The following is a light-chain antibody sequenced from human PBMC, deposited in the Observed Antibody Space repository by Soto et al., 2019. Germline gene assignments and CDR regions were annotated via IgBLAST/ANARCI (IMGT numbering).Light chain of an antibody. Sequence: QSVLTQPASVSGSPGQSITISCTGTSSDVGGYNSVCWYQHNPGKAPKLMIHDVSIRPSGASNRFSGSKSGNTASLTISGLQAEDEADYYCSSYTTSSTLVFGTGTKVTVL. CDR2: DVS. CDR3: SSYTTSSTLV. CDR1: SSDVGGYNS. V-gene: IGLV2-14*01. J-gene: IGLJ1*01.